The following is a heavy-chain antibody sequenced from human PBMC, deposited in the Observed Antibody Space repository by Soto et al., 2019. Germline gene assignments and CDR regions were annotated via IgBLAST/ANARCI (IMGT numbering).Heavy chain of an antibody. J-gene: IGHJ6*03. CDR2: ISAYNGNT. CDR1: GYSFTNYG. V-gene: IGHV1-18*01. D-gene: IGHD6-19*01. CDR3: ARDRGVAPPVAGTTHYYYYMDV. Sequence: QDQLVQSGVEVKKPGASVKVSCKASGYSFTNYGITWVRQAPGQGVEWMGRISAYNGNTNYAQKLQGRVTMTTDASTSTAYLELRRLRAADTAVYYCARDRGVAPPVAGTTHYYYYMDVWGKGTTVTVSS.